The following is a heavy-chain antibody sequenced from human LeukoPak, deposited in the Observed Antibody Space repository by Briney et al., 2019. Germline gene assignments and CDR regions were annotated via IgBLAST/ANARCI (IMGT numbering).Heavy chain of an antibody. V-gene: IGHV4-30-4*01. CDR3: ARHVDSNGFYYYYYMDV. CDR1: GGSISSGDYY. J-gene: IGHJ6*03. Sequence: SETLSLTCTVSGGSISSGDYYWSWIRQPPGKGLEWIGYIYYSGSTYYNPSLKSRVTISVDTSKNQFSLKLSSVTAADTAVYYCARHVDSNGFYYYYYMDVWGKGTTVTVSS. CDR2: IYYSGST. D-gene: IGHD5-18*01.